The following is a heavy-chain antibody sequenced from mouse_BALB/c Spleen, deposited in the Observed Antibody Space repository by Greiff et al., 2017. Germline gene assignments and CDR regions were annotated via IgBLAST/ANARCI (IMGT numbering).Heavy chain of an antibody. V-gene: IGHV1S56*01. CDR1: GYTFTSYY. J-gene: IGHJ4*01. CDR2: IYPGNVNT. Sequence: ESGPELVKPGASVRLSCKASGYTFTSYYIHWVKQRPGQGLEWIGWIYPGNVNTKYNEKFKGKATLTADKSSSTAYMQLSSLTSEDSAVYCCARSEGAMDYWGQGTSVTVSS. CDR3: ARSEGAMDY.